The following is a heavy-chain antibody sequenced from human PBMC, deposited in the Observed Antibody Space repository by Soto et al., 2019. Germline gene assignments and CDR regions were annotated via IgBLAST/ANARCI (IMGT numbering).Heavy chain of an antibody. CDR1: GYTFTSYD. CDR2: MNPNSGNT. CDR3: ARGDYRIRDAFDI. D-gene: IGHD4-17*01. V-gene: IGHV1-8*01. Sequence: ASVKVSCKASGYTFTSYDINWVRQATGQGLEWMGWMNPNSGNTGYAQKFQGRVTMTRDTSISTAYMELSSLRSEDTAVYYCARGDYRIRDAFDIWGQGTMVTVSS. J-gene: IGHJ3*02.